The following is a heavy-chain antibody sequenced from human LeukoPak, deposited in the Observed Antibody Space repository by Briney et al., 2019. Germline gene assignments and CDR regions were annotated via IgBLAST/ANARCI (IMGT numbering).Heavy chain of an antibody. V-gene: IGHV3-73*01. CDR1: GFTFSGSA. J-gene: IGHJ5*02. Sequence: GGSLRLSCAASGFTFSGSAMHWVRQASGKGLDWVGRIRSKANSYATAYAASVKGRFTISRDDSKNTAYLQMNSLKTEDTAVYYCTRGGYSYGFNWFDPWGQGTLVTVSS. CDR3: TRGGYSYGFNWFDP. CDR2: IRSKANSYAT. D-gene: IGHD5-18*01.